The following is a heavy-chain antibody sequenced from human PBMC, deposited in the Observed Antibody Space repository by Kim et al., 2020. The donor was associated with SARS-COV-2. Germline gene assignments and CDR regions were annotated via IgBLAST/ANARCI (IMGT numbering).Heavy chain of an antibody. V-gene: IGHV3-7*03. J-gene: IGHJ4*02. D-gene: IGHD6-6*01. Sequence: SVDSVKGRFTISRDNAKNSLYLQMNSLRAEDTAVYYCARDAGGSSGDFDYWGQGTLVTVSS. CDR3: ARDAGGSSGDFDY.